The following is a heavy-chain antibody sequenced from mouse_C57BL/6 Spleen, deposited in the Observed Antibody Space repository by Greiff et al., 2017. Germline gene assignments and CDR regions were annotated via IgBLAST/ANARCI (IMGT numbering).Heavy chain of an antibody. J-gene: IGHJ2*01. D-gene: IGHD1-1*02. V-gene: IGHV1-72*01. Sequence: QVQLQQPGAELVKPGASVKLSCKASGYTFTSYWMHWVKQRPGRGLEWIGSIDPNSGGTKYNEKFKSKATLTVDKPSSTAYMQLNSQTSGESAVYYCAKSGWGPYLDCWGQGTTLTVSS. CDR2: IDPNSGGT. CDR1: GYTFTSYW. CDR3: AKSGWGPYLDC.